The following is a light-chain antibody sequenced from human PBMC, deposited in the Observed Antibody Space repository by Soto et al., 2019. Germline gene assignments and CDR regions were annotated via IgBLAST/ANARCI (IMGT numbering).Light chain of an antibody. V-gene: IGLV4-69*01. J-gene: IGLJ2*01. CDR2: VSSDGSH. Sequence: QLVLTQLPSASASLGASVKLTCSLSSGHSRYTIAWHQQQPEKGPRYLMKVSSDGSHVKGDGIPDRFSGSSSGAERYLTISSLQSEDEADSYCQTWNTVLVTFGGGTKLTVL. CDR1: SGHSRYT. CDR3: QTWNTVLVT.